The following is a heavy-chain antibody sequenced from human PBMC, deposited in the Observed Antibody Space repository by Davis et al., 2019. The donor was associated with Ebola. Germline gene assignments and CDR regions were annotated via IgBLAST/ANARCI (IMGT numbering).Heavy chain of an antibody. CDR3: SRGVDTTLASWSDALDV. D-gene: IGHD4-23*01. J-gene: IGHJ3*01. CDR1: GFSFSRYW. CDR2: IKSDGSTK. V-gene: IGHV3-74*01. Sequence: GESLKISCAASGFSFSRYWMHWVRQAPGKGLVWVSRIKSDGSTKSYADSVKGRFTISRDNAKNTLYLQMDSLTDDDTALYYCSRGVDTTLASWSDALDVWGQGTMVTVSS.